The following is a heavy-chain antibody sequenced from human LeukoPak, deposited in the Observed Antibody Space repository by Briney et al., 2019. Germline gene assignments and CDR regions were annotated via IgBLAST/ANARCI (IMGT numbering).Heavy chain of an antibody. CDR1: GGSISSYY. CDR2: IYTSGST. J-gene: IGHJ3*02. CDR3: ARGEQLSSGYAFDI. D-gene: IGHD3-16*02. Sequence: SETLSLTCTVSGGSISSYYWSWIRQPAGKGLEWIGRIYTSGSTNYNPSLKSRVTKSVDTSKNQFSLKLCSVTAADTAVYYCARGEQLSSGYAFDIWGQGTMVTVSS. V-gene: IGHV4-4*07.